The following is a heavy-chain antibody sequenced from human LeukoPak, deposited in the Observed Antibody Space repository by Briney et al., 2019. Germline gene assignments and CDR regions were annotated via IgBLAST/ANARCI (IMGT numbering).Heavy chain of an antibody. V-gene: IGHV1-69*13. CDR3: ARVDSDLQYMPPAEYFQH. CDR1: GGTFSSYA. Sequence: SVKVSCKASGGTFSSYAIIWVRQAPGQGVEWMGGVIPFFGTANYAEKFQGRVTITADESTRTAYMEQSSLRSEDTAVYYWARVDSDLQYMPPAEYFQHWGQGTLVTVSS. J-gene: IGHJ1*01. D-gene: IGHD2-2*01. CDR2: VIPFFGTA.